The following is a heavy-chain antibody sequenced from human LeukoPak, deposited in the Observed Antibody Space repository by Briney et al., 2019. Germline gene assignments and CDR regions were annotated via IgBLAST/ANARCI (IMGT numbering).Heavy chain of an antibody. Sequence: GGSLRLSCAASGFTFSNRAMTWVRQAPGKGLEWVSSVSDSGSNTYYADSVKGRFTISRDNSKNTLYLQMNSLRAEDTAVYYCARDYYGMDVWGQGTTVTVSS. CDR2: VSDSGSNT. J-gene: IGHJ6*02. CDR1: GFTFSNRA. CDR3: ARDYYGMDV. V-gene: IGHV3-23*01.